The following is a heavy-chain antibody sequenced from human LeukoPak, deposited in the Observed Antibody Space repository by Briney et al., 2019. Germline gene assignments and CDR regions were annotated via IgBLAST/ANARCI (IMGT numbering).Heavy chain of an antibody. CDR3: ARKPLVLYYFDY. CDR2: INHSGST. D-gene: IGHD2/OR15-2a*01. V-gene: IGHV4-34*01. CDR1: GGSFSGYY. Sequence: SSETLSLTCAVYGGSFSGYYWSWIRQPPGKGLEWIGEINHSGSTNYNPSLKSRVTISVDTSKNQFSLKLSSVTAADTAVYYCARKPLVLYYFDYWGQGTLVTVSS. J-gene: IGHJ4*02.